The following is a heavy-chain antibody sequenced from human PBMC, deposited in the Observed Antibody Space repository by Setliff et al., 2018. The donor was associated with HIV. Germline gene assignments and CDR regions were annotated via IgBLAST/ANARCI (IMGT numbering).Heavy chain of an antibody. CDR3: TRDHRFVDRYPDW. CDR2: ISGTT. J-gene: IGHJ4*02. V-gene: IGHV3-15*01. CDR1: GFTFSSAW. Sequence: GGSLRLSYAASGFTFSSAWMIWVRQAPGKGLDWVGLISGTTDYAAPVKGRFTISRDDSRNTLFLHMSDLKTEDTAVYYCTRDHRFVDRYPDWWGQGTLVTVSS. D-gene: IGHD3-9*01.